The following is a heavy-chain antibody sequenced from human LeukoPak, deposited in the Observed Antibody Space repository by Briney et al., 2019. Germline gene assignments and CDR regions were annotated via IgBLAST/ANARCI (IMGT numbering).Heavy chain of an antibody. CDR1: GGSFSGYY. Sequence: TTSETLSLTCAVYGGSFSGYYWSWIRQPPGKGLEWIGEINHSGSTNYNPSLKSRVTISVDTSKNQFSLKLSSVTAADTAVYYCARHWNYCSSTSCYEDWFDPWGQGTLVTVSS. CDR3: ARHWNYCSSTSCYEDWFDP. V-gene: IGHV4-34*01. CDR2: INHSGST. J-gene: IGHJ5*02. D-gene: IGHD2-2*01.